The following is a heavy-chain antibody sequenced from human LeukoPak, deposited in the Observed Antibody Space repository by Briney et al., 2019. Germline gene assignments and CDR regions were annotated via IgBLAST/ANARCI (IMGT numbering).Heavy chain of an antibody. CDR3: ARERRDGHNLVQDY. CDR2: ISYDGSNK. Sequence: QPGRSLRLSCAASGFTFSSYAMHWVRQAPGKGLEWVAVISYDGSNKYYADSVKGRFTISRDNSKNTLYLQMNSLRAEDTAVYYCARERRDGHNLVQDYWGQGTLVTVSS. J-gene: IGHJ4*02. CDR1: GFTFSSYA. D-gene: IGHD5-24*01. V-gene: IGHV3-30*04.